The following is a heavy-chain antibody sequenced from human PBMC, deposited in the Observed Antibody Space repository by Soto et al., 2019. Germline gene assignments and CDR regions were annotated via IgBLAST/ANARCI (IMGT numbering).Heavy chain of an antibody. J-gene: IGHJ5*02. CDR1: GYTFTSYY. Sequence: ASVKVSFKASGYTFTSYYMHWVRQAPGQGLEWMGIINPSGGSTSYAQKFQGRVTMTRDTSTSTVYMELSSLRSEDTAVYYCARAYQLLYHRYNWFDPWGQGTLVTVSS. CDR2: INPSGGST. D-gene: IGHD2-2*01. CDR3: ARAYQLLYHRYNWFDP. V-gene: IGHV1-46*01.